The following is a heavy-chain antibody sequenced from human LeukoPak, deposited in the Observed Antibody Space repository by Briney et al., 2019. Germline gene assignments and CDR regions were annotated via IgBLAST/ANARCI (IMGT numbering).Heavy chain of an antibody. CDR1: GGSISSYY. CDR2: MHHGGTA. CDR3: ARNNGPLLEP. Sequence: SETLSLTCTVSGGSISSYYWSWIRQPPGKGLEWIWYMHHGGTANYNPSLKSRVTISIDTSKDQFSLMLTSVTAADTAVYYCARNNGPLLEPWGQGSLVTVSS. J-gene: IGHJ5*02. D-gene: IGHD1-14*01. V-gene: IGHV4-59*08.